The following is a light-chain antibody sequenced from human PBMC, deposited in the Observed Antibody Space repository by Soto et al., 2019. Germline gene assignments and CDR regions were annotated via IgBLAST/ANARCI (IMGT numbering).Light chain of an antibody. CDR2: RNN. CDR3: AAWDDSLSGGV. V-gene: IGLV1-47*01. J-gene: IGLJ2*01. CDR1: SSNIGSNS. Sequence: QSVLTQPPSASATPGQRVTISCSGSSSNIGSNSVYWYQQLSGTAPKLLIYRNNQRPSGVPDRFSGSKSGTSGSLAISGLRSEDEADYYCAAWDDSLSGGVFGGGTKLTVL.